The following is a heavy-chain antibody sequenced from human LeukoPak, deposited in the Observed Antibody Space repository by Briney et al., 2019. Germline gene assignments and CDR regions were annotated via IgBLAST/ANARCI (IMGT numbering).Heavy chain of an antibody. CDR3: GRLSPVYDPTIYRPFDY. CDR2: IKQDGSEN. Sequence: GGSLRLSCVASGFNFGYYWMNWVRQAPGKGLEWAANIKQDGSENYYLDSVKGRFTISRDNAQNSVYLQMNSLRGDDTAIYYCGRLSPVYDPTIYRPFDYWGQGTLVTVSS. V-gene: IGHV3-7*01. J-gene: IGHJ4*02. CDR1: GFNFGYYW. D-gene: IGHD3-16*01.